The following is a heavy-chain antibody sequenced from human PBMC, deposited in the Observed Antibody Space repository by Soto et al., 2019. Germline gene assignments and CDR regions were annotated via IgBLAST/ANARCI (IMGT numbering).Heavy chain of an antibody. Sequence: QAQLVQSGTEVKKPGASVKVSCKASGYPFTGPYIYWVRQAPGQGLEWMGWINPSSGGTEFAEKFQGRVTVTRYTSIRTVFLELNSLTSDDTGVYFCARDFRTYSHGVDVWGQGTAVTVSS. CDR1: GYPFTGPY. J-gene: IGHJ6*02. D-gene: IGHD4-4*01. CDR2: INPSSGGT. CDR3: ARDFRTYSHGVDV. V-gene: IGHV1-2*02.